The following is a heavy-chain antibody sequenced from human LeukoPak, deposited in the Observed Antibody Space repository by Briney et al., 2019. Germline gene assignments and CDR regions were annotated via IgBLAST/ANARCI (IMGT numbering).Heavy chain of an antibody. Sequence: SQTLSLTCAISGDSVSSNSTAWNWIRQSPSRGLEWLGRTYYRSKWYNDYAVSVKSRITINPDTSKNQFSLKLSSVTAADTAVYYCARHYRARDYDFWSGYYVGLIGAFDIWGQGTVVTVSS. CDR3: ARHYRARDYDFWSGYYVGLIGAFDI. CDR1: GDSVSSNSTA. D-gene: IGHD3-3*01. J-gene: IGHJ3*02. V-gene: IGHV6-1*01. CDR2: TYYRSKWYN.